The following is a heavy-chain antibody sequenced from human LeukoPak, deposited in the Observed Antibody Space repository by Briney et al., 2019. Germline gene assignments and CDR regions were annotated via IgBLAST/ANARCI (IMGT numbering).Heavy chain of an antibody. Sequence: SETLSLTCTVSGYSISSRYYWNWIRQPPGKRLEWIGCIYNSGTIKYNPSLRSRAAISIDTSKDQFSLQLSSVTAADTAVYYCARGWYSSGWYTLDSWGQGALVTVSS. D-gene: IGHD6-19*01. CDR2: IYNSGTI. CDR3: ARGWYSSGWYTLDS. CDR1: GYSISSRYY. V-gene: IGHV4-61*01. J-gene: IGHJ4*02.